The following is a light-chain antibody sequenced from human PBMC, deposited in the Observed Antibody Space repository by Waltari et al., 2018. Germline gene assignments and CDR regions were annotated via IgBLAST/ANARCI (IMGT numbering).Light chain of an antibody. CDR2: GAS. CDR1: QSLSSS. J-gene: IGKJ2*03. CDR3: LQRSNWPYS. V-gene: IGKV3-11*01. Sequence: EIVMTQSPATLSLSPGERATLSCRASQSLSSSLAWYQQKPGQAPRLLIYGASSRASGIPDRFSGSGSGTDFTLTISSLEPEDVGVYYCLQRSNWPYSFGQGTKVEIK.